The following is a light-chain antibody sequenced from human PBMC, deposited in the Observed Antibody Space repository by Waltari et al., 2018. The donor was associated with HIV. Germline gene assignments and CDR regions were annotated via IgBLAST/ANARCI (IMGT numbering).Light chain of an antibody. CDR2: SNI. Sequence: QSVLTQPPSASGTHGQRVTISCSGSSSNIGRNFVYWYQQLPGTAPKLLIFSNIQRPSGVPDRFSGSKSGTSASLAISGLRSEDEADYYCAAWDDSLGGVVFGGGTTLTVL. V-gene: IGLV1-47*02. CDR1: SSNIGRNF. CDR3: AAWDDSLGGVV. J-gene: IGLJ2*01.